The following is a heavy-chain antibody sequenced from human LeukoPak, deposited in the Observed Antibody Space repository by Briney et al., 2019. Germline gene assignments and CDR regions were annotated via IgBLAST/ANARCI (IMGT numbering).Heavy chain of an antibody. CDR1: GFSLSTSGMC. CDR3: ARASSWYRGFDY. CDR2: IDWDDDK. Sequence: SGPTLVNPTQTLTLTCTFSGFSLSTSGMCVSWIRQPPGKALEWLARIDWDDDKYYSTSLKARLTISKDTSKNQVVLTMTNMDPVDTATYYCARASSWYRGFDYWGQGTLVTVSS. V-gene: IGHV2-70*11. J-gene: IGHJ4*02. D-gene: IGHD6-13*01.